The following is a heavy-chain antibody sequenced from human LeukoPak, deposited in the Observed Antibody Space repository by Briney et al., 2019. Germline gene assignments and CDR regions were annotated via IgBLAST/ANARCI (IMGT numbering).Heavy chain of an antibody. D-gene: IGHD3-10*01. CDR3: AFGYYGSGSYYNDY. V-gene: IGHV4-34*01. CDR2: INHSGSA. J-gene: IGHJ4*02. CDR1: GGSFSGYY. Sequence: SETLSLTCAVYGGSFSGYYWSWIRQPPGKGLEWIGEINHSGSANYNPSLKSRVTISVDTSKNQFSLKLSSVTAADTAVYYCAFGYYGSGSYYNDYWGQGTLVTVSS.